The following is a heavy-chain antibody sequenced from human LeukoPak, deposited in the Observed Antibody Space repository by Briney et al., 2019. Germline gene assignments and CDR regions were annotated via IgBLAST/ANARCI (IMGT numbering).Heavy chain of an antibody. CDR3: ARGRRMVYADYYYYYGMDV. V-gene: IGHV4-59*01. CDR2: IYYSGST. Sequence: PSETMSLTCTVSGGSISSYYWSWIRQPPGKGLEWIGYIYYSGSTNYNPSLKSRVTISVDTSKTQFSLKLSSVTAADTAVYYCARGRRMVYADYYYYYGMDVWGQGTTVTVSS. CDR1: GGSISSYY. J-gene: IGHJ6*02. D-gene: IGHD2-8*01.